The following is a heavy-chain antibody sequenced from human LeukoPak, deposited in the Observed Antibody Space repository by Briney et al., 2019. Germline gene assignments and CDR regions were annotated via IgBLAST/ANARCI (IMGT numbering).Heavy chain of an antibody. V-gene: IGHV1-2*02. CDR2: INPNSGGT. CDR3: AGDYGYSCSVVRLDP. Sequence: GASVKVSCKASGYTFTGYYMHWVRQAPGQGLEWMGWINPNSGGTNYAQKFQGRVTMTRDTSISTAYMELSRLRSDDTAVYYCAGDYGYSCSVVRLDPWGQGTLVTVSS. J-gene: IGHJ5*02. D-gene: IGHD6-6*01. CDR1: GYTFTGYY.